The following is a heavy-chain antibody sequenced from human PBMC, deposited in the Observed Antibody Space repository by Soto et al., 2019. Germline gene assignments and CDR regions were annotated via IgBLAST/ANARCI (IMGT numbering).Heavy chain of an antibody. Sequence: PSETLSLTCTVSGGSISSYYWIWIRQPAGKGLEFIGHIYASWSTNYNPSLKSRVTISVDTSKNQFSLKMSSVTDADTDVYSCARDGSESSTSGYYYYGMEVWGRGSRVSVSS. CDR3: ARDGSESSTSGYYYYGMEV. CDR1: GGSISSYY. J-gene: IGHJ6*04. V-gene: IGHV4-4*07. D-gene: IGHD2-2*01. CDR2: IYASWST.